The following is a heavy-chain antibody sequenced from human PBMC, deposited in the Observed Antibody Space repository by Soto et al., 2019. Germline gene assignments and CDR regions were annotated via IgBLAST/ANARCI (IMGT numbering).Heavy chain of an antibody. CDR1: GYSFTNYW. J-gene: IGHJ4*02. CDR2: IDPSDSCT. Sequence: GESLKISCKVSGYSFTNYWISWVRQMPGKGLEWMGRIDPSDSCTNYSPSFQGHVTISSDKSISTAYLQWSSLKASDTAMYYCARHGQWLGPNCWGQGTLVTVSS. CDR3: ARHGQWLGPNC. D-gene: IGHD6-19*01. V-gene: IGHV5-10-1*01.